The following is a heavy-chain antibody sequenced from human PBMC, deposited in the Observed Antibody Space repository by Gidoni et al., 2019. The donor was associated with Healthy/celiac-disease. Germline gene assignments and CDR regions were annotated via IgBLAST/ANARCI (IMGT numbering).Heavy chain of an antibody. CDR1: GFTVSSNY. CDR2: SYSGGST. J-gene: IGHJ4*02. Sequence: EVQLVESGGGLIQPGGSLRLSCAPSGFTVSSNYMSWVRQAPGKGLEWVSVSYSGGSTYYADSVKGRFTISRDNSKNTLYLQMNSLRAEDTAVYYCALSSLQAPFDYWGQGTLVTVSS. D-gene: IGHD6-6*01. CDR3: ALSSLQAPFDY. V-gene: IGHV3-53*01.